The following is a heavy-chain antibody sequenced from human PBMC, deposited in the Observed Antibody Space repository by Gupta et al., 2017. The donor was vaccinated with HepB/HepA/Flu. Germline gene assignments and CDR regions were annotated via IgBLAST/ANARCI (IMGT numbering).Heavy chain of an antibody. CDR2: ISYDGSNK. Sequence: QVQLVESGGGVVQPGRSLRLSCAASGFPFSSYGMHWVRQAPGKGLEWVAVISYDGSNKYYADSVKGRFTISRDNSKNTLYLQMNSLRAEDTAVYYCAKDSIAAAGFAVDYWGQGTLVTVSS. CDR1: GFPFSSYG. D-gene: IGHD6-13*01. J-gene: IGHJ4*02. V-gene: IGHV3-30*18. CDR3: AKDSIAAAGFAVDY.